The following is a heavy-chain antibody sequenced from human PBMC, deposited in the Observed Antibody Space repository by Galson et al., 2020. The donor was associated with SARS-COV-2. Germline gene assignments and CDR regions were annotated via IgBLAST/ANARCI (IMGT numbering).Heavy chain of an antibody. CDR3: ARDKTYYDFWSGYLTHPDYYYYYMDV. CDR2: ISYDGSNK. CDR1: GLTFSSYA. J-gene: IGHJ6*03. V-gene: IGHV3-30*04. Sequence: GGSLRLSCAASGLTFSSYAMHWVRQAPGKGLEWVAVISYDGSNKYSADSVKGRFTISRDNSKNTLYLQMNSLRAEDTAVYYCARDKTYYDFWSGYLTHPDYYYYYMDVWGKGTTVTVSS. D-gene: IGHD3-3*01.